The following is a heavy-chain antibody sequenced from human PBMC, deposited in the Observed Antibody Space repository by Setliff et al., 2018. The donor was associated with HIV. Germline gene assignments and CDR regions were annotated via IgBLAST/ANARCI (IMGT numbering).Heavy chain of an antibody. CDR3: ARPLTASYNFWGDAFAI. V-gene: IGHV4-34*01. D-gene: IGHD3-3*01. Sequence: LSLTCGVYGGSFSGYYWTWIRQPPGRGLEWIGEINHRGTTNSNPSLKRRVTISVDTSKNQFSLNLSSVTAADTATYYCARPLTASYNFWGDAFAIWGQGTMVTVSS. CDR1: GGSFSGYY. J-gene: IGHJ3*02. CDR2: INHRGTT.